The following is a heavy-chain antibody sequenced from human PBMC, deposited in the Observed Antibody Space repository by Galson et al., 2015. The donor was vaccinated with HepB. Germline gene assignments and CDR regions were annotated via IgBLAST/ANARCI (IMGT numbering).Heavy chain of an antibody. CDR3: AKALGTIVGARIHDAFDI. J-gene: IGHJ3*02. V-gene: IGHV3-23*01. D-gene: IGHD1-26*01. CDR2: ISGSGGST. CDR1: GFTFSSYA. Sequence: SLRLSCAASGFTFSSYAMSWVRQAPGKGLEWVSAISGSGGSTYYADSVKGRFTISRDNSKNTLYLQMNSLRAEDTAVYYCAKALGTIVGARIHDAFDIWGQGTMVTVSS.